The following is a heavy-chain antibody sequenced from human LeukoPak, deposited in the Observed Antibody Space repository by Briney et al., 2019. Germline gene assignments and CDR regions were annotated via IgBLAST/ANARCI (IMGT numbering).Heavy chain of an antibody. V-gene: IGHV3-30-3*01. Sequence: GGSLRLSCAASGFTFSRYAMYWVRQAPGKGLEWVAVISCDVSNKYYADSVKGRFTISRDNAENSLYLQMNSLRAEDTAVYYCARARLLLDYWGQGTLVTVSS. CDR3: ARARLLLDY. J-gene: IGHJ4*02. CDR1: GFTFSRYA. D-gene: IGHD2-15*01. CDR2: ISCDVSNK.